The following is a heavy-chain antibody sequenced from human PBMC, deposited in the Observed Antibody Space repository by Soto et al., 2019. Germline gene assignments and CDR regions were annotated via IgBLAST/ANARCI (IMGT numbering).Heavy chain of an antibody. J-gene: IGHJ4*02. CDR1: GGTFSTYA. Sequence: QVHLVQSGAEVKKPGSSVKVSCKASGGTFSTYAISWVRQAPGQGPEWMGGIIPIFETAASYAQKFQGRVMITADKSTGTAYMELSCLRSEDTAMYYCARHPRTVVVVVASYFEIWGQGTLVTVSS. CDR3: ARHPRTVVVVVASYFEI. CDR2: IIPIFETAA. V-gene: IGHV1-69*06. D-gene: IGHD2-21*01.